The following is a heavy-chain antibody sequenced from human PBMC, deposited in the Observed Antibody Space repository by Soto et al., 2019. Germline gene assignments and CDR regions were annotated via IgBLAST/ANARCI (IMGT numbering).Heavy chain of an antibody. CDR2: INGYNGNT. CDR1: GYTFTRSG. J-gene: IGHJ6*02. Sequence: QVQLVQSGAEVKKPGASVKVSCKASGYTFTRSGISWVRQAPGQGLEWMGWINGYNGNTNYTQKFQGRITMTTDTTTSTAYMELRSLRSDDTAVYYCARMGDGPYYYYGMDVWGQGTTVIVSS. CDR3: ARMGDGPYYYYGMDV. V-gene: IGHV1-18*01. D-gene: IGHD3-16*01.